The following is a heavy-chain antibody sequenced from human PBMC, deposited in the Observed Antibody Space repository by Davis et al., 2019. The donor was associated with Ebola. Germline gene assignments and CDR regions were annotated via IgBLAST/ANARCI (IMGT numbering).Heavy chain of an antibody. D-gene: IGHD2-21*01. Sequence: AASVKVSCKASGYTFTGYDIHWVRQATGQGLEWMGWMNPNSGNTGYAQKFQGRVTMTRENSMSTAYMELRSLRSEDTAVYFCARGGVAYSDLDYWGQGTLVAVSS. CDR1: GYTFTGYD. CDR3: ARGGVAYSDLDY. V-gene: IGHV1-8*01. J-gene: IGHJ4*02. CDR2: MNPNSGNT.